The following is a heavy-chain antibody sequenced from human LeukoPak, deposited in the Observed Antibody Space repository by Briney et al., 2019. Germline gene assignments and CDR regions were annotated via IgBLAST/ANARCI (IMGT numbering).Heavy chain of an antibody. CDR3: AGDRYGSGTAFDY. CDR1: GGSISSSNW. Sequence: SGTLSLTCAVSGGSISSSNWWSWVRQPPGKGLEWIGEIYHSGSTNYNPSLKSRVTISVDKSKNQFSLRLTSVTAADTAVYYCAGDRYGSGTAFDYWGQGTLVTVSS. CDR2: IYHSGST. V-gene: IGHV4-4*02. D-gene: IGHD3-10*01. J-gene: IGHJ4*02.